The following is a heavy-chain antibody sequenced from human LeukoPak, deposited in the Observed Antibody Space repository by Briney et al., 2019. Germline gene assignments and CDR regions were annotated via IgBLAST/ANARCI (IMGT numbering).Heavy chain of an antibody. D-gene: IGHD6-19*01. J-gene: IGHJ4*02. V-gene: IGHV3-30*04. CDR1: GFTFSSYA. CDR2: ISYDGSNK. Sequence: PGGSLRLSCAASGFTFSSYAMHWVRQAPGKGLEWVAVISYDGSNKYYADSVKGRFTISRDNSKNTLYLQMNSLRAEDTAVYYCARDKGAIAVAGYFDYWGQGNLVNVSS. CDR3: ARDKGAIAVAGYFDY.